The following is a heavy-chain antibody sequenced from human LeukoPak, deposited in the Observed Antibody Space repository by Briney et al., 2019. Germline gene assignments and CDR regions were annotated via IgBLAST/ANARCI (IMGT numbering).Heavy chain of an antibody. CDR2: ISAYNGNT. CDR3: ARDRQPRAAAGGLYYYSYMDV. J-gene: IGHJ6*03. CDR1: GYTFTSYG. Sequence: ASVKVSCKASGYTFTSYGISWVRQAPGQGLEWMGWISAYNGNTNYAQKLQGRVTMTTDTSTSTAYMELRSLRYDDTAVYYCARDRQPRAAAGGLYYYSYMDVWGKGTTVTVSS. D-gene: IGHD6-13*01. V-gene: IGHV1-18*01.